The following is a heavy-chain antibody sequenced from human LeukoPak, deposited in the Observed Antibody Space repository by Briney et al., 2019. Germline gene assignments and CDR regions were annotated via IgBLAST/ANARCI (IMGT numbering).Heavy chain of an antibody. J-gene: IGHJ4*02. V-gene: IGHV3-64*01. D-gene: IGHD7-27*01. Sequence: GGSLRLSCAASGFTFSSYAMHWVRQAPGKGLEYVSAISSNGGSTYYANSVKGRFTISRDNSKNTLYLQMGSLRAEDMAVYYCARDGGGNWGPDYWGQGTLVTVSS. CDR3: ARDGGGNWGPDY. CDR2: ISSNGGST. CDR1: GFTFSSYA.